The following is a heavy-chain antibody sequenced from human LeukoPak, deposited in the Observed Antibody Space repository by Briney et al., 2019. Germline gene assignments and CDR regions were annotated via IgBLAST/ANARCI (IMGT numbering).Heavy chain of an antibody. CDR3: ARWGSTSCYDY. CDR1: GFTFSSYA. Sequence: GGSLRLSCAASGFTFSSYAMNWVRQAPGKGLEWVSGLSGSGGATYYVDSVKGRFTISRDNSKNTLFLQMGSLRADDMAVYYCARWGSTSCYDYWGQGTLVTVSS. V-gene: IGHV3-23*01. D-gene: IGHD2-2*01. CDR2: LSGSGGAT. J-gene: IGHJ4*02.